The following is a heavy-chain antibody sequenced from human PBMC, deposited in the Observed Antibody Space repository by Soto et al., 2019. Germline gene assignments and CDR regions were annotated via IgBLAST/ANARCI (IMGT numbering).Heavy chain of an antibody. CDR3: ARYSGTYYVY. J-gene: IGHJ4*02. V-gene: IGHV4-59*11. CDR1: GGSISSHY. CDR2: IYYSGSA. Sequence: QVQRQESGPGLVKPSETLSLTCTVSGGSISSHYWSWIRQPPGKGLEWIGYIYYSGSANYNPSLKSRVTISVDTSKSQVSLKLSSVTAAGTAVYYCARYSGTYYVYWGQGTLVTVSS. D-gene: IGHD1-26*01.